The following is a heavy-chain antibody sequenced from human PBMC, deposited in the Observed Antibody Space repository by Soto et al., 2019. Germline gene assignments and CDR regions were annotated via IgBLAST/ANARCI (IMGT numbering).Heavy chain of an antibody. D-gene: IGHD3-16*01. Sequence: QVQLVESGGGVVQPGRSLRLSCAASGFTISSYGMHWVRQAPGKGLEWVAVIWYDGSNKYYADSVKGRFTISRDNSKNTLYLQMNSLRAEDTAVYYCARDHGGTVDYWGQGTLVTVSS. CDR1: GFTISSYG. CDR3: ARDHGGTVDY. CDR2: IWYDGSNK. J-gene: IGHJ4*02. V-gene: IGHV3-33*01.